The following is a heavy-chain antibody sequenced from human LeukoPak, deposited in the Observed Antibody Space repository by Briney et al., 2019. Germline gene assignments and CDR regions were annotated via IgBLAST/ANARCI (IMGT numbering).Heavy chain of an antibody. D-gene: IGHD3-10*01. CDR3: ARVLVRGAIDY. CDR2: IYHRGST. V-gene: IGHV4-30-2*01. Sequence: PSQTLSLTCPLVGRSITRGGYAWSWTRQPPGKGLEWIGYIYHRGSTYYNPPPKSRVTISVDRSKNQFSLKLSSVTAADTAVHYCARVLVRGAIDYWGQGTLVTVSS. J-gene: IGHJ4*02. CDR1: GRSITRGGYA.